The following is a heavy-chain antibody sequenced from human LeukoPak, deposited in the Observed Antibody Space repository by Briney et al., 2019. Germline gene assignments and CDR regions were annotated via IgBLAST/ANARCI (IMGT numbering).Heavy chain of an antibody. CDR2: INWNGDTT. D-gene: IGHD6-19*01. V-gene: IGHV3-20*04. Sequence: GGSLRLSCAASGFTFDDYGMTWVRHAPEKGLEWVSGINWNGDTTDYADSVRGRFTISRDNAKNSLHLQMNSLRAEDTAFYYCARDLRVVGSIDYWGQGILVTVSS. CDR1: GFTFDDYG. J-gene: IGHJ4*02. CDR3: ARDLRVVGSIDY.